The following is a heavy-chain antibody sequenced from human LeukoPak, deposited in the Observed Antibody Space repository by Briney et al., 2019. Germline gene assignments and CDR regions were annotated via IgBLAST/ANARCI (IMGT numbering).Heavy chain of an antibody. CDR1: GFTFSSYA. CDR2: ISGSGGST. Sequence: GGSLRLSCAASGFTFSSYAMSWVRQAPGKGLEWVSAISGSGGSTYYADSVKGRFTISRDNSKNTLYLQMSSLRAEDTAVYYCAKDLTGYYYGSGSYFNWGQGTLVTVSS. CDR3: AKDLTGYYYGSGSYFN. D-gene: IGHD3-10*01. V-gene: IGHV3-23*01. J-gene: IGHJ4*02.